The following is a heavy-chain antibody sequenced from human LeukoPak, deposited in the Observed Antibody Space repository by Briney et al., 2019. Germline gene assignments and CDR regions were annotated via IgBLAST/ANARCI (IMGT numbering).Heavy chain of an antibody. D-gene: IGHD2-15*01. V-gene: IGHV4-61*02. CDR2: IYTSGST. J-gene: IGHJ6*03. CDR3: ARGADGRWYYMDV. Sequence: SETLSLTCTVSGGSISSGSYYWSWIRQPAGKGLEWIGRIYTSGSTNYNPSLKSRVTISVDTSKNQFSLKLSSVTAADTAVYYCARGADGRWYYMDVWGKGTTVTISS. CDR1: GGSISSGSYY.